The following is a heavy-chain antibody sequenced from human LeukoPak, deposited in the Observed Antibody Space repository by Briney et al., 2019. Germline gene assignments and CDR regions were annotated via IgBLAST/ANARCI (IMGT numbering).Heavy chain of an antibody. D-gene: IGHD3-3*01. Sequence: GGSLRLSCAASGLTVSRNFMSWVRQAPGKGLEWVANINLDGRQRFYVDSVKGRFTISRASTENSLYLQMNSLRVEDKAVYYCARDTDDFQGLDIWGQGTVVTVSS. V-gene: IGHV3-7*01. CDR3: ARDTDDFQGLDI. J-gene: IGHJ3*02. CDR2: INLDGRQR. CDR1: GLTVSRNF.